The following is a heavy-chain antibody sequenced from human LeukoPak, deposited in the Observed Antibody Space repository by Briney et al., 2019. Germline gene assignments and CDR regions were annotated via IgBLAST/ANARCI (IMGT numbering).Heavy chain of an antibody. CDR2: VRYDGSYQ. Sequence: GGSLRLSCAASGFTFSSYAMVWVRQAPGKGLEWVAFVRYDGSYQYYADSVKGRFTISRDNSKNTLYLQMNSLRAEDTAVYYCARVSSSWYQDWYFDLWGRGTLVTVSS. J-gene: IGHJ2*01. V-gene: IGHV3-30*02. D-gene: IGHD6-13*01. CDR3: ARVSSSWYQDWYFDL. CDR1: GFTFSSYA.